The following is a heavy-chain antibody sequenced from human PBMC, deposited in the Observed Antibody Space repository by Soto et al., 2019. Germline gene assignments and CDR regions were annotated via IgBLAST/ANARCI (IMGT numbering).Heavy chain of an antibody. V-gene: IGHV3-74*01. CDR1: GFTFSTYW. CDR2: INNDGSNT. J-gene: IGHJ6*02. D-gene: IGHD1-7*01. Sequence: EVQLVESGGGLVQPGGSLRLSCAASGFTFSTYWMHWVRQPPGKGLVWVSRINNDGSNTAYADSVKGRFTISRDNAQSTLYLQMNSLRAEDTAVYYCARDPLIGTTDYWLDVWGQGTTVSVSS. CDR3: ARDPLIGTTDYWLDV.